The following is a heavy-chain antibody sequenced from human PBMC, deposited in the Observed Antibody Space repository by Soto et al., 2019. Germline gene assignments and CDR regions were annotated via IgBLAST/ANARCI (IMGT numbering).Heavy chain of an antibody. CDR1: GFTFNSYW. D-gene: IGHD6-19*01. Sequence: GGALSLYCATSGFTFNSYWMSWVRAAPGKALEGVDKIKKDGIEKYYVDSVKGRFTTSRDNARNSLDLQMNSLRAEDTGMYYCARDFGGGIAVAGVGFDYWGQGTLVTVSS. CDR3: ARDFGGGIAVAGVGFDY. CDR2: IKKDGIEK. J-gene: IGHJ4*02. V-gene: IGHV3-7*03.